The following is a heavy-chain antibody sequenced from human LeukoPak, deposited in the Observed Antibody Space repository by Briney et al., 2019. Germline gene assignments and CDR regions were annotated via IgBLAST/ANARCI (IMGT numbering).Heavy chain of an antibody. CDR3: ASRSGSYYHYYYYYYMDV. CDR2: IYYGGST. Sequence: SETLSLTCAVSGGSINSSSYYWGWIRQPPGKGLEWIGSIYYGGSTYYNPSLKSRVTISVDMSKNQFSLKLSSVTAADTAVYYCASRSGSYYHYYYYYYMDVWGKGTTVTVSS. J-gene: IGHJ6*03. CDR1: GGSINSSSYY. D-gene: IGHD1-26*01. V-gene: IGHV4-39*07.